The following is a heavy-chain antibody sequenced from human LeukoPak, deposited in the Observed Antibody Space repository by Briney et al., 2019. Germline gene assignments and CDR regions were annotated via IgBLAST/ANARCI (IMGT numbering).Heavy chain of an antibody. D-gene: IGHD4-17*01. CDR2: ILYDGSKK. Sequence: GGSLRLSCAASGFTFSSFAMHWVRQAPGKGLEWVAFILYDGSKKYYPDYVKGRFTISRDNSKNTLYLQMNSLRVEDTAVYYCVKPNHGDYWGYFENWGQGTLVTVSS. V-gene: IGHV3-30*18. CDR1: GFTFSSFA. J-gene: IGHJ4*02. CDR3: VKPNHGDYWGYFEN.